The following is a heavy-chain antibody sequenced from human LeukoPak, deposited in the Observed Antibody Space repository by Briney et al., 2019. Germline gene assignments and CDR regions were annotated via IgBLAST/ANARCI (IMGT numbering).Heavy chain of an antibody. D-gene: IGHD3-22*01. CDR3: ARLFRSSSGYLMLDY. Sequence: ASVEVSCKASGYTFTTYYIHWVRQAPGQGLEWLGKINPSGGGTSYAQTFQGRVTMTRDTSTSTVYMELNSLRSEDTAVYYCARLFRSSSGYLMLDYWGQGTLVTVSS. J-gene: IGHJ4*02. V-gene: IGHV1-46*01. CDR2: INPSGGGT. CDR1: GYTFTTYY.